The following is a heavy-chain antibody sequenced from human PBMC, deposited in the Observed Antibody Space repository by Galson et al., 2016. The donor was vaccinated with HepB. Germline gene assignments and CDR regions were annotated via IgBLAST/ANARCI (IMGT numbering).Heavy chain of an antibody. CDR1: GGSISNSNFF. CDR3: AKNWPIFDWLNDGLDV. Sequence: SETLSLTCTVSGGSISNSNFFWGWIRQPPGKGLEWIASVFESGATYYNSSLESRVTISVDTSNNQFSLRLSSLTAADTAVYYCAKNWPIFDWLNDGLDVWGQGTTVTVSS. J-gene: IGHJ6*02. CDR2: VFESGAT. V-gene: IGHV4-39*01. D-gene: IGHD3-9*01.